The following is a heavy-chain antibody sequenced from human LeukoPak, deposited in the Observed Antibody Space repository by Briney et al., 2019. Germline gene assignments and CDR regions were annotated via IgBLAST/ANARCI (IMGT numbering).Heavy chain of an antibody. CDR1: GYTFTSYG. V-gene: IGHV1-18*01. Sequence: ASVKVSCKASGYTFTSYGISWVRQAPGQGLEWMGWISAYNGNTNYAQKLQGRVTMTTDTSTSTAYMELRSLRSDDTAVYYCARDSIVLMVYAMPNWFDPWGQGTLVTVSS. CDR2: ISAYNGNT. CDR3: ARDSIVLMVYAMPNWFDP. D-gene: IGHD2-8*01. J-gene: IGHJ5*02.